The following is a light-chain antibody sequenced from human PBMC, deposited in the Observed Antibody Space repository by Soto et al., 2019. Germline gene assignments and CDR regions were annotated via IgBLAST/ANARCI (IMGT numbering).Light chain of an antibody. Sequence: PGDSATLSFRASQTVSITYLTWYQQKPGQAPRLLIFGASKRATGIPDRFSGSGSGRDFTLTISGLEPEDFATYYCQQYNSYMYTFGQGTRLEI. J-gene: IGKJ5*01. CDR1: QTVSITY. CDR3: QQYNSYMYT. V-gene: IGKV3-20*01. CDR2: GAS.